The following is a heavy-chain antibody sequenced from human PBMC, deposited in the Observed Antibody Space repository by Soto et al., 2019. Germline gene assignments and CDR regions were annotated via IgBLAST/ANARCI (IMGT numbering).Heavy chain of an antibody. Sequence: QVQLQQWGAGLLKPSETLSLTCAVYGGSFSGYYWTWIRQPPGTGLEWIGEINPSGSTNYNPSLTSRVTISVDTSKNQFSLKLTSVTAADTAVYYCARDKITGLFDYWGQGTLVTVSS. J-gene: IGHJ4*02. CDR1: GGSFSGYY. CDR2: INPSGST. D-gene: IGHD2-8*02. CDR3: ARDKITGLFDY. V-gene: IGHV4-34*01.